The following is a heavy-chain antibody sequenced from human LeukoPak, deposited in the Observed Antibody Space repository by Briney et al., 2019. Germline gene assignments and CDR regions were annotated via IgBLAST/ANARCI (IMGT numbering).Heavy chain of an antibody. CDR3: ARAVPVVTETDFDY. D-gene: IGHD2-21*02. CDR2: ISAYNGNT. Sequence: VASVKVSCKASGYTFSSYGISWVRQAPGQGLEWMGWISAYNGNTDYAQKFQGRVTMTTDTSTSTAYMELRSLRSGDTAVSYCARAVPVVTETDFDYWGQGTLVTVSS. V-gene: IGHV1-18*01. CDR1: GYTFSSYG. J-gene: IGHJ4*02.